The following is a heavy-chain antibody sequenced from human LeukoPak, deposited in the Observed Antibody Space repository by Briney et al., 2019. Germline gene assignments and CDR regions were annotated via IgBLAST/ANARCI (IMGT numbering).Heavy chain of an antibody. V-gene: IGHV1-2*02. CDR3: ARDSIVVVPAAMGIDY. CDR1: GYTFTGYY. J-gene: IGHJ4*02. D-gene: IGHD2-2*01. CDR2: INPNSGGT. Sequence: GASVKVSCKASGYTFTGYYMHWVRQAPGQGLEWMGWINPNSGGTNYAQKFQGRVTMTRDTSISTAYMEPSRLRSDDTAVYYCARDSIVVVPAAMGIDYWGQGTLVTVSS.